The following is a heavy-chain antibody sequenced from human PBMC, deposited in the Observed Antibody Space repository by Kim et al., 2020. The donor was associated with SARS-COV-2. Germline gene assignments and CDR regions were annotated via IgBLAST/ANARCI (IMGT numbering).Heavy chain of an antibody. V-gene: IGHV4-34*01. CDR3: VLLGVSQYYYYGMDV. Sequence: SETLSLTCAVYGGSFSGYYWSWIRQPPGKGLEWIGEINHSGSTNYNPSLKSRVTISVDTSKNQFSLKLSSVTAADTAVYYCVLLGVSQYYYYGMDVWGQGNTVTVSS. D-gene: IGHD2-8*01. CDR2: INHSGST. J-gene: IGHJ6*02. CDR1: GGSFSGYY.